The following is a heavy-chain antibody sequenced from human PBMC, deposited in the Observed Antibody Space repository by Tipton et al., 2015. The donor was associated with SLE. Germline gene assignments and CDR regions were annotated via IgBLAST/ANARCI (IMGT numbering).Heavy chain of an antibody. Sequence: TLSLTCTVSGGSIGPSYWHCIRQSPGKALAWIGYIYLDGNSNGRGNYNPSLQSRVTMSVDPSKMQFSLNLNSGTAADTALYFCARGVAERLGLDFWGQGSLVTVSS. J-gene: IGHJ4*02. D-gene: IGHD6-19*01. CDR2: IYLDGNSNGRG. CDR3: ARGVAERLGLDF. V-gene: IGHV4-59*01. CDR1: GGSIGPSY.